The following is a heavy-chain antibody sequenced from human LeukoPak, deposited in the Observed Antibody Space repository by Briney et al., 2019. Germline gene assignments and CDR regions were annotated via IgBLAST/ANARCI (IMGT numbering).Heavy chain of an antibody. CDR3: ARGAMYYYDRRQMDV. Sequence: ASVKVSCKVSGYTLTELSMHWVRQAPGKGLEWMGGFDPEDGETIYAQKFQGRVTITRNTSINTAYMELSSLRSEDTAVYYCARGAMYYYDRRQMDVWGKGTMVTVSS. J-gene: IGHJ6*04. CDR1: GYTLTELS. D-gene: IGHD3-22*01. V-gene: IGHV1-24*01. CDR2: FDPEDGET.